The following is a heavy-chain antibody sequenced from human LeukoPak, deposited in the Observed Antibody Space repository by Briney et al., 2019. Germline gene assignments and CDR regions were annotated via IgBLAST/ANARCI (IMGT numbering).Heavy chain of an antibody. CDR1: GFTFSTYG. Sequence: PGGSLRLSCVASGFTFSTYGMHWVRQAPGKGLERVAIIWSDETTKYYVGSVKGRFTISRDSSKSTLYLQMNSLRAEDTAVYYCASVGIVVVPATDGMGVWGQGATITVSS. D-gene: IGHD2-2*03. V-gene: IGHV3-33*01. CDR3: ASVGIVVVPATDGMGV. J-gene: IGHJ6*02. CDR2: IWSDETTK.